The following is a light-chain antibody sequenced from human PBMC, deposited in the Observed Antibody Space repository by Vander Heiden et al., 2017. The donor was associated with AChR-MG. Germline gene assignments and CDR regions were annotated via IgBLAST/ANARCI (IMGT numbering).Light chain of an antibody. CDR1: QSVSSSY. Sequence: EIVLTQSPGTLSLSPGERATLSCSASQSVSSSYLAWYQQKPGQAPRLLIYGESSRATGIPDRFSGSGSGTDFTLTISRLEPEDFAVYYCQQYGSSPATFGQGTKLEIK. V-gene: IGKV3-20*01. J-gene: IGKJ2*01. CDR3: QQYGSSPAT. CDR2: GES.